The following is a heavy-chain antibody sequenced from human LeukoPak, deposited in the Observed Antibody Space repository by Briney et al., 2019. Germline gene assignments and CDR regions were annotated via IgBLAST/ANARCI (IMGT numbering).Heavy chain of an antibody. CDR2: IKKDGIEK. CDR1: GFTLSSDW. J-gene: IGHJ4*02. CDR3: ARGRYSSRSGGYYFDI. D-gene: IGHD6-19*01. V-gene: IGHV3-7*01. Sequence: GGSLRLSCVVSGFTLSSDWMSWVRQAPGRGLEWVANIKKDGIEKYYVESVKGRFTISRDNAKNSLYLQMNSLRAEDTAVYHCARGRYSSRSGGYYFDIWGQGTLVTVSS.